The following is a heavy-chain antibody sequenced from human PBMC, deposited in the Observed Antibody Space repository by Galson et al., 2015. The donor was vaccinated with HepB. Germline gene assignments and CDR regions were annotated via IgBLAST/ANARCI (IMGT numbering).Heavy chain of an antibody. V-gene: IGHV1-69*13. D-gene: IGHD6-13*01. J-gene: IGHJ4*02. CDR2: IIPIFGTA. CDR1: GGTFSSYA. CDR3: ARVPYSSSWYSYFDY. Sequence: SVKVSCKASGGTFSSYAISWVRQAPGQGLEWMGGIIPIFGTANYAQKFQGRVTITADESTSTAYMELSSLRSEDTAVYYCARVPYSSSWYSYFDYWGQGTLVTVSS.